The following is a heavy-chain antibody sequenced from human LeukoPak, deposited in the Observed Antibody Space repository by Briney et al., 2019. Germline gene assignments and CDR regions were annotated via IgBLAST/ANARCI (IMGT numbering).Heavy chain of an antibody. J-gene: IGHJ5*01. CDR1: GFTVSNND. CDR3: ARAYGGDFPGYWLDS. D-gene: IGHD4-23*01. CDR2: IYSAGST. Sequence: GGSLRLSCAASGFTVSNNDMTWVRQAPGKGLEWVSVIYSAGSTYYADSVKRRFTISRPNSKNILYLQMDTLTIEDTAVYYCARAYGGDFPGYWLDSWGQGALVTVSS. V-gene: IGHV3-53*04.